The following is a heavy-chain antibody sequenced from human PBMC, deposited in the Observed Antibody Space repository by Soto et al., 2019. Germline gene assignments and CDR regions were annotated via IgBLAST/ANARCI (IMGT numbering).Heavy chain of an antibody. Sequence: QVQLVQSGAEVKKPGSSVQVSCKASGGTFSXXAXXWXXXXXXXXLXXXXXXIPIFGTADYAQKFQGRVTITADESTSTADMXLSSLRSEXXXVYXXXSWLKEAGIGGNYYFGMDVWGQGTTVTVSS. J-gene: IGHJ6*02. CDR1: GGTFSXXA. V-gene: IGHV1-69*12. CDR3: XSWLKEAGIGGNYYFGMDV. CDR2: XIPIFGTA. D-gene: IGHD6-19*01.